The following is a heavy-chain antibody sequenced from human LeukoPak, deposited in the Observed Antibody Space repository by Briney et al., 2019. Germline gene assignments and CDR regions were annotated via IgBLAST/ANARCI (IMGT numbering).Heavy chain of an antibody. D-gene: IGHD2-2*03. CDR3: ARGDMMDVVVVPAAPYFVY. CDR2: IYYSGST. CDR1: GGSISSGGYS. V-gene: IGHV4-31*03. J-gene: IGHJ4*02. Sequence: SQTLSLTCTVSGGSISSGGYSWSWIRQHPGKGLEWIGYIYYSGSTYYNPSLKSRVTISVDTSKNQFSLKLSSVTAADTAVYYCARGDMMDVVVVPAAPYFVYWGQGTLVTVSS.